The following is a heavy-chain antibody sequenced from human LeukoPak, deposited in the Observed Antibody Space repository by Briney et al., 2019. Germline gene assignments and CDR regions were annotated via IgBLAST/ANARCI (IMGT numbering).Heavy chain of an antibody. CDR2: IVVGSGNT. V-gene: IGHV1-58*02. CDR1: GFTFTTSA. CDR3: AADSRRTYYDFWSGYWYAFDI. J-gene: IGHJ3*02. Sequence: SVKVSCKASGFTFTTSAMQWVRQARGQRLEWIGWIVVGSGNTNYAQEFQERVTITRDMSTSTAYMELSSLRSEDTAVYYCAADSRRTYYDFWSGYWYAFDIWGQGTMVTVSS. D-gene: IGHD3-3*01.